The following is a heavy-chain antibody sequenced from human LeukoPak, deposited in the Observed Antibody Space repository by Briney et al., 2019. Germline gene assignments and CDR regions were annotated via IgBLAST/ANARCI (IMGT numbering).Heavy chain of an antibody. CDR2: IYYSGST. V-gene: IGHV4-31*03. D-gene: IGHD3-22*01. Sequence: PSETLSLTCTVSGGSISSGGYYWSWIRQHPGTGLEWIGYIYYSGSTYYNPSLKSRVTISVDTSKNQFSLKLSSVTAADTAVYYCARANYYDSSGPPSGLDYWGQGTLVTVSS. J-gene: IGHJ4*02. CDR3: ARANYYDSSGPPSGLDY. CDR1: GGSISSGGYY.